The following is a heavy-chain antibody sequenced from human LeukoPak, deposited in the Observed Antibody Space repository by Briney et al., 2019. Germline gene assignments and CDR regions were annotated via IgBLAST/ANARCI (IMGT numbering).Heavy chain of an antibody. Sequence: GASVKVSCKASGYTLTSYGISWVRQAPGQGLEWMGWISAYNGNTNYAQKFQGRVTMTRDTSISTAYMELSRLRSDDTAVYYCARANEHSPLGMVATGWFDPWGQGTLVTVSS. V-gene: IGHV1-18*01. CDR3: ARANEHSPLGMVATGWFDP. D-gene: IGHD5-12*01. CDR2: ISAYNGNT. J-gene: IGHJ5*02. CDR1: GYTLTSYG.